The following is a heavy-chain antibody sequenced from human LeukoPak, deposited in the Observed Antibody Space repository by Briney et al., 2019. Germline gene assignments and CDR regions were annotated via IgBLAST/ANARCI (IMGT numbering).Heavy chain of an antibody. CDR3: ARDPFSRYYYDSLGNWFDP. J-gene: IGHJ5*02. Sequence: ASVKVSCKASGYTFTSYGISWVRQAPGQGLEWMGWISAYNGNTNYAEKLQGRVTMTTDTSTSTAYMELRSLRSEDTAVYYCARDPFSRYYYDSLGNWFDPWGQGTLVTVSS. CDR1: GYTFTSYG. V-gene: IGHV1-18*01. CDR2: ISAYNGNT. D-gene: IGHD3-22*01.